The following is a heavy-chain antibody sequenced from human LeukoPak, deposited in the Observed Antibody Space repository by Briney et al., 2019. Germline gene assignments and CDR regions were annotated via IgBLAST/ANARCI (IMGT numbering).Heavy chain of an antibody. V-gene: IGHV4-39*07. CDR2: IYYSGST. J-gene: IGHJ4*02. CDR1: GGSISSSSYY. CDR3: ARTPYYYDSSGYFDY. D-gene: IGHD3-22*01. Sequence: SETLSLTCTVSGGSISSSSYYWGWIRQPPGKGLEWIGSIYYSGSTYYNPSLKSRVTISVDTSKNQFSLKLSSVTAADTAVYYCARTPYYYDSSGYFDYWGQGTLVTVSS.